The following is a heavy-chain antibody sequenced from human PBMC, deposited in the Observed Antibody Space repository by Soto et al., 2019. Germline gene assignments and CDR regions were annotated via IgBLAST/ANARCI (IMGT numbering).Heavy chain of an antibody. Sequence: ASVKVSCKASGYTFTTYYMHWVRQAPGQGLEWMGIISPDGGRTSYAQKFQGRVTMTRDTSTSTAYMELSSLRSDDTAVYYCARARAIVVVPAAIAGTKSGPLYYYGMDVWGRGTTVTVSS. CDR1: GYTFTTYY. D-gene: IGHD2-2*01. J-gene: IGHJ6*02. CDR3: ARARAIVVVPAAIAGTKSGPLYYYGMDV. CDR2: ISPDGGRT. V-gene: IGHV1-46*01.